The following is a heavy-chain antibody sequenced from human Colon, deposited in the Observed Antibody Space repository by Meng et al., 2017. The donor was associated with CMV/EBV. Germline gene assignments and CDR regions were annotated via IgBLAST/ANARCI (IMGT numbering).Heavy chain of an antibody. CDR2: IVPIFVTP. CDR3: ARARDRDGLYNFDS. Sequence: QVQLVQSVAEVKKPGSPVKVPCRTSGGSFSNYAVSWVRQAPGQGLEWMGGIVPIFVTPNYAQKFQGRVTVTADESTSTAYMELSSLTSEDTAIYYCARARDRDGLYNFDSWGQGTLVTVSS. J-gene: IGHJ4*02. D-gene: IGHD5-24*01. V-gene: IGHV1-69*12. CDR1: GGSFSNYA.